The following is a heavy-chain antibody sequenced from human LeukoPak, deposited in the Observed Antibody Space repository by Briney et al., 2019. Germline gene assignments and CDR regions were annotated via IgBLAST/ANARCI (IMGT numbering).Heavy chain of an antibody. Sequence: ASVTLSFTFSGYTLTELSMYWGRQGPGKGHERMGGFDPEDGETIYAQKFHGRVTMTEDTSTDTDYMELSRLRSEDTAVYCCATGGQGGGWYTNWGQGTLVTVSS. CDR2: FDPEDGET. V-gene: IGHV1-24*01. J-gene: IGHJ4*02. CDR3: ATGGQGGGWYTN. D-gene: IGHD6-19*01. CDR1: GYTLTELS.